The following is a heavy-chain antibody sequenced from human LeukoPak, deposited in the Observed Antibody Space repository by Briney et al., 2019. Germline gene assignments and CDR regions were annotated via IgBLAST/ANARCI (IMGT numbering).Heavy chain of an antibody. CDR3: AKEGRSSTPGY. CDR1: GVSISGFH. J-gene: IGHJ4*02. CDR2: ISGSGGT. Sequence: SETLSLTCAVSGVSISGFHWSWIRQPAGKGLEWMGRISGSGGTDYNPSLKSRVTMSVDTSKNQFSLKLNSVTAADTAVYYCAKEGRSSTPGYWGQGTLVTVSS. V-gene: IGHV4-4*07. D-gene: IGHD2-15*01.